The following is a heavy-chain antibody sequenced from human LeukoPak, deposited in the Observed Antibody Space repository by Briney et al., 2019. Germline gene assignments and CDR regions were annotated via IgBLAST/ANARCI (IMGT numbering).Heavy chain of an antibody. Sequence: GGSLRLSCAASGFTFSSYSVNWVRQAPGKGLEWVSAISGSGGSTYYADSVKGRFTISRDNSKNTLYLQMNSLRAEDTAVYYCAKDSQLDAFDIWGQGTMVTVSS. CDR2: ISGSGGST. D-gene: IGHD2-2*01. CDR1: GFTFSSYS. J-gene: IGHJ3*02. V-gene: IGHV3-23*01. CDR3: AKDSQLDAFDI.